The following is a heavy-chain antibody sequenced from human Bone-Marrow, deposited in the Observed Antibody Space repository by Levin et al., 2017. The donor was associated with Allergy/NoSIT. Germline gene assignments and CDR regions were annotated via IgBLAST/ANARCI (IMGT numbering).Heavy chain of an antibody. CDR1: GFTFTDYY. CDR2: ISDSSSYT. V-gene: IGHV3-11*05. D-gene: IGHD3-10*01. J-gene: IGHJ4*02. CDR3: ARDRGFGEPDY. Sequence: GGSLRLSCAASGFTFTDYYMTWIRQAPGKGLEWVSHISDSSSYTNYADSVKGRFTISRDNAKNSLYLQMNSLRAEDTAVYYCARDRGFGEPDYWGQGTLVTVSS.